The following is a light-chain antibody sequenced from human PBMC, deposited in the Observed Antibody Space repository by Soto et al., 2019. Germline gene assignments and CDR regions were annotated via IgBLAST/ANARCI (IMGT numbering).Light chain of an antibody. CDR1: QSLLHSNGNTY. CDR3: MQATQSHWT. V-gene: IGKV2-24*01. J-gene: IGKJ1*01. CDR2: KVS. Sequence: DIVMTQTPLSSPVTLGQAASISCRSSQSLLHSNGNTYLRWFQQRPGQPPRLLIYKVSDRFSGVPDRFSGSGAGTDFTLTISRVEAEDVGIYYCMQATQSHWTFGQGTKVEIK.